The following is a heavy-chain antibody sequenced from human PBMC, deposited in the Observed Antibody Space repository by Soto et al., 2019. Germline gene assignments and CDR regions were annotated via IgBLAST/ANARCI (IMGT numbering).Heavy chain of an antibody. CDR3: ASALPRSSWYRGTYYFDY. V-gene: IGHV4-39*01. CDR1: GGSISSSSYY. D-gene: IGHD6-13*01. CDR2: IYYSGST. J-gene: IGHJ4*02. Sequence: SETLSLTCTVSGGSISSSSYYWGWIRQPPGKGLEWIGSIYYSGSTYYNPSLKSRVTISVDTSKNQFSLKLSSVTAADTAVYYCASALPRSSWYRGTYYFDYWGQGTLVTVSS.